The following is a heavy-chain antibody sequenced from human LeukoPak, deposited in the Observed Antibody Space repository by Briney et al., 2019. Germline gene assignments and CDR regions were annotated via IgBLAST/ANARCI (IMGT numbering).Heavy chain of an antibody. V-gene: IGHV3-23*01. CDR3: AKQLGYCSDGSCYFPY. Sequence: GGSLRLSCAASGFTFSSSAMSWVRQAPGKGLEWVSAISNNGGYTYYADSVQGRFTISRANSKSTLRLQMNSLRAEDTAVYYCAKQLGYCSDGSCYFPYWGQGTLVTVSS. D-gene: IGHD2-15*01. CDR1: GFTFSSSA. CDR2: ISNNGGYT. J-gene: IGHJ4*02.